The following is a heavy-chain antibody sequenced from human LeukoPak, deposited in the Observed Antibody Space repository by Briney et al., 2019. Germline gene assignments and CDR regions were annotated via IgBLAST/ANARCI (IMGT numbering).Heavy chain of an antibody. V-gene: IGHV3-20*04. CDR3: ARSAGRGYYFYMDV. CDR2: IKWDGGST. Sequence: GGSLRLSCAASGFTFDDYGMSWVRQAPGKGLEWVSGIKWDGGSTGYADSVKGRFTISRDNAKNSLYLQMNSLRAEDTALYYCARSAGRGYYFYMDVWGKGTTVTVSS. D-gene: IGHD6-13*01. J-gene: IGHJ6*03. CDR1: GFTFDDYG.